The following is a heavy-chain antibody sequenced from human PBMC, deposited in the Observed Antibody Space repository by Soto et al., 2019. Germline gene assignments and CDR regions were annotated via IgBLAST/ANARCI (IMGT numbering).Heavy chain of an antibody. CDR2: IYHSGST. D-gene: IGHD2-15*01. CDR1: SGSISSSNW. CDR3: ARAPAYCSGGSCYSWWFDP. J-gene: IGHJ5*02. Sequence: PSETLSLTCAVSSGSISSSNWWSWVRQPPGKGLEWIGEIYHSGSTNYNPSLKSRVTISVDKSKNQFSLKLSSVTAADTAVYYCARAPAYCSGGSCYSWWFDPWGQGTLVTVSS. V-gene: IGHV4-4*02.